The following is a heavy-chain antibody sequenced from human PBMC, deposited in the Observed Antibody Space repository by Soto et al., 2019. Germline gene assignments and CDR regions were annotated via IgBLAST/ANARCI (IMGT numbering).Heavy chain of an antibody. Sequence: EVQLLESGGGLVQPGGSLRLSCAASGFTFSSYAMSWVRQAPGKGLEWVSAISGSGGTTYYADSVKGRFTFSRDNSKNTLYLQMNSMRAEGTAVYYCAKTASGWFRAFEIWGQGTMVTVSS. J-gene: IGHJ3*02. V-gene: IGHV3-23*01. CDR1: GFTFSSYA. D-gene: IGHD6-13*01. CDR3: AKTASGWFRAFEI. CDR2: ISGSGGTT.